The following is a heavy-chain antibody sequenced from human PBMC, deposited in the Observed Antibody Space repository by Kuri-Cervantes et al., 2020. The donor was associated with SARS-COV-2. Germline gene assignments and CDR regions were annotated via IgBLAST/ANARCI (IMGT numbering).Heavy chain of an antibody. Sequence: SQTLSLTCAVSGYSISSGYYWGWIRQPPGKGLEWIGSIYHSGSTYYNPSLKSRVTISVDTSKNQFSLKLTSVTAADTAMYYCARERRPIVGATMYDGFGIWGQGTMVTVSS. CDR2: IYHSGST. CDR3: ARERRPIVGATMYDGFGI. D-gene: IGHD1-26*01. J-gene: IGHJ3*02. CDR1: GYSISSGYY. V-gene: IGHV4-38-2*02.